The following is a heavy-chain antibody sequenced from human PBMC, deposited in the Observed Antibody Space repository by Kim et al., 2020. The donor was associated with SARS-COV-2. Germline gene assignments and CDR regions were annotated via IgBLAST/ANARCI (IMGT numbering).Heavy chain of an antibody. D-gene: IGHD3-10*01. CDR3: ARGHYYGSGSYHHDAFDI. J-gene: IGHJ3*02. Sequence: SETLSLTCTVSGGSISSYYWSWIRQPPGKGLEWIGYIYYSGSTNYNPSLKSRVTISVDTSKNQFSPKLSSVTAADTDVYYCARGHYYGSGSYHHDAFDIWGQGTMVTVSS. V-gene: IGHV4-59*01. CDR1: GGSISSYY. CDR2: IYYSGST.